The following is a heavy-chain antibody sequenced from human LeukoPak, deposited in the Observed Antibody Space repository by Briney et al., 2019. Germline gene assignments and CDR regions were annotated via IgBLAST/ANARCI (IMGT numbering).Heavy chain of an antibody. CDR1: GFTFSRYW. CDR3: ARDYSHYMDV. CDR2: IKQDGSEK. V-gene: IGHV3-7*01. Sequence: GGSLRLSCAASGFTFSRYWMSWVRQAPGKGLEWVANIKQDGSEKYSVDSVKGRFTISRDNAKNSLYLQMNSLRAADTAVYHCARDYSHYMDVWGKGTTVTVSS. J-gene: IGHJ6*03.